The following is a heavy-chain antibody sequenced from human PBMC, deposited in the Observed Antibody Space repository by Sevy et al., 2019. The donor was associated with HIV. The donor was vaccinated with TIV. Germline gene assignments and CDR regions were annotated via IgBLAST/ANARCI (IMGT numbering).Heavy chain of an antibody. CDR2: ITNSGSTK. Sequence: GGSLRLSCTASGIPFSSYEMNWVRQAPGKGLEWVSYITNSGSTKYYSDSVKGRFTISRDNAKNSLYLQMNNLRAEDTAVYYCARDLPPSATTVAHFDYWGRGTLVTVSS. CDR1: GIPFSSYE. CDR3: ARDLPPSATTVAHFDY. D-gene: IGHD4-17*01. V-gene: IGHV3-48*03. J-gene: IGHJ4*02.